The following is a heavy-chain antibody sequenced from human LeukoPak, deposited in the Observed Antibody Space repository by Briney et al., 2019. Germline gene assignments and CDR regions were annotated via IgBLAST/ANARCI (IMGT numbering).Heavy chain of an antibody. D-gene: IGHD6-6*01. V-gene: IGHV4-30-2*01. CDR1: GGSISSGGYY. CDR3: ARDGGYSSSYNY. CDR2: IYHSGST. J-gene: IGHJ4*02. Sequence: SETLSLTCTVSGGSISSGGYYWSWIRQPPGKGLEWIGYIYHSGSTYYNPSLKSRVTISVDRSKNQFSLKLSSVTAADTAVYYCARDGGYSSSYNYWGQGTLVTVSS.